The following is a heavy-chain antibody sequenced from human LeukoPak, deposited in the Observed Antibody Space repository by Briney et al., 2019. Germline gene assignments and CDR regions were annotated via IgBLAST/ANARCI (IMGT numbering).Heavy chain of an antibody. V-gene: IGHV3-30*02. Sequence: PGGSLRLSCAASGFTFSSYGMHWVRQAPGKGLEWVAFIRYDGSNKYYADSVKGRFTISRDNSKNTLYLQMNSLRAEDTAVYYCAKVEQQLDYYYYYYMDVWGKGTTVTVSS. CDR3: AKVEQQLDYYYYYYMDV. D-gene: IGHD6-13*01. CDR2: IRYDGSNK. CDR1: GFTFSSYG. J-gene: IGHJ6*03.